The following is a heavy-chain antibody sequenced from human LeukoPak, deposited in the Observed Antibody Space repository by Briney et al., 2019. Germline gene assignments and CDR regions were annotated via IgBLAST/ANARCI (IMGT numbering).Heavy chain of an antibody. CDR2: IYYSGST. CDR1: GGSISSGGYY. J-gene: IGHJ5*02. Sequence: SQTLSLTCTVSGGSISSGGYYWSWIRQHPGKGLERIGYIYYSGSTYYNPSLKSRVTISVDTSKNQFSLKLSSVTAADTAVYYCARDSASNWFDPWGRGTLVTVSS. V-gene: IGHV4-31*03. CDR3: ARDSASNWFDP.